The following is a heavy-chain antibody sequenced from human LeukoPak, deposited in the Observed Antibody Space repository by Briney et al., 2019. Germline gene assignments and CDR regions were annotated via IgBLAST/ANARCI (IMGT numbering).Heavy chain of an antibody. J-gene: IGHJ4*02. CDR1: GFTFSSYA. CDR2: IKQDGSEK. Sequence: GGSLRLSCAASGFTFSSYAMSWVRQAPGKGLESVANIKQDGSEKYFVDSVKGRFTISRDNAKNSVYLQMNSLRAEDTAVYFCTRVRRDDYTASGYTTSSYYFDYWGQGALVTVSS. V-gene: IGHV3-7*01. CDR3: TRVRRDDYTASGYTTSSYYFDY. D-gene: IGHD4-4*01.